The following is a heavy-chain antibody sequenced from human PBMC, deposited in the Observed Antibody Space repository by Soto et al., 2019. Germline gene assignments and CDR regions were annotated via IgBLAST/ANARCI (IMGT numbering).Heavy chain of an antibody. CDR1: GGTFSSYA. Sequence: SVKVSCKASGGTFSSYAISWVRQAPGQGLEWMGGIIPIFGTANYAQKFQGRVTITADESTSTAYMELSSLRSGDTAVYYCARGDIAAAGTYYYYGMDVWGQGTTVTVSS. V-gene: IGHV1-69*13. D-gene: IGHD6-13*01. CDR2: IIPIFGTA. J-gene: IGHJ6*02. CDR3: ARGDIAAAGTYYYYGMDV.